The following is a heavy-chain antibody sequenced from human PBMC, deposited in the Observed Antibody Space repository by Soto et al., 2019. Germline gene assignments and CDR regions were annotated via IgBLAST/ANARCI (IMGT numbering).Heavy chain of an antibody. CDR1: GGSISRSSYY. D-gene: IGHD2-2*01. V-gene: IGHV4-39*01. Sequence: QLQLQESGPGLVKPSETLSLTCTVSGGSISRSSYYWGWIRQPPEKGLEWIGSIYYSGSTYYNPSLKSRVTISLDTSKNQFSLKLSSVTAADTAVYYCARSQYQLLTGHAFDIWGQGTMVTVSS. J-gene: IGHJ3*02. CDR2: IYYSGST. CDR3: ARSQYQLLTGHAFDI.